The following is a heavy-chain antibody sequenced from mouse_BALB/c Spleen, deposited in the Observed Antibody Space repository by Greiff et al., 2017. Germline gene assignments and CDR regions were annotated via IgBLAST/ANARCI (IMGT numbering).Heavy chain of an antibody. CDR1: GYTFSSYW. D-gene: IGHD4-1*01. Sequence: QVQLQQPGSELVRPGASVKLSCKASGYTFSSYWIEWVKQRPGHGLEWIGEILPGSGSTNYNEKFKGKATFTADTSSNTAYMQLSSLTSEDSAVYYCARTNWDPYYFDYWGQGTTLTVSS. J-gene: IGHJ2*01. CDR2: ILPGSGST. CDR3: ARTNWDPYYFDY. V-gene: IGHV1-9*01.